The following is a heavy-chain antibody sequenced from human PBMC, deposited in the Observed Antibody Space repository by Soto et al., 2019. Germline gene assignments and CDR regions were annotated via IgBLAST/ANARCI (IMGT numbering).Heavy chain of an antibody. V-gene: IGHV3-33*01. J-gene: IGHJ3*02. Sequence: QVQLVESGGGVVQPGRSLRLSCAASGFTFSNYGMHWVRQAPGKGLEWVAIIWYDGSEKYYADSVKGRFTISRDNSKNTLYLQMNSLRAEDTAVYYCSGGISMTTSDPLAFDIWGQGTMVTVSS. CDR1: GFTFSNYG. D-gene: IGHD3-3*02. CDR3: SGGISMTTSDPLAFDI. CDR2: IWYDGSEK.